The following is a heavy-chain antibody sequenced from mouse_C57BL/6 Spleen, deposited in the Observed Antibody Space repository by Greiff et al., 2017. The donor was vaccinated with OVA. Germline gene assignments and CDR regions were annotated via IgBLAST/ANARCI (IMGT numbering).Heavy chain of an antibody. CDR2: ILPGSGST. CDR1: GYTFTGYW. V-gene: IGHV1-9*01. Sequence: QVQLQQSGAELMKPGASVKLSCKATGYTFTGYWIEWVQQRPGHGLEWIGEILPGSGSTNYTAKFNGKATFTADTYSNTAYMQLSSLATEDSAIYYCARELFDYWGQGTTLTVSS. CDR3: ARELFDY. D-gene: IGHD4-1*01. J-gene: IGHJ2*01.